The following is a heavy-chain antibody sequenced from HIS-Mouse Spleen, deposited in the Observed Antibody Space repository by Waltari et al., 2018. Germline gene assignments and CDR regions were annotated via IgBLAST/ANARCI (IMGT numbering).Heavy chain of an antibody. CDR2: IYHSGST. D-gene: IGHD5-12*01. Sequence: QVQLQESGSGLVKPSETLSLTCTVSAYSISSGYYWGWIRQPPGKGLEWIGSIYHSGSTYYNPSLKSRVTISVDTSKNQFSLKLSSVTAADTAVYYCARTRYSGYDGGDIFDYWGQGTLVTVSS. J-gene: IGHJ4*02. V-gene: IGHV4-38-2*02. CDR3: ARTRYSGYDGGDIFDY. CDR1: AYSISSGYY.